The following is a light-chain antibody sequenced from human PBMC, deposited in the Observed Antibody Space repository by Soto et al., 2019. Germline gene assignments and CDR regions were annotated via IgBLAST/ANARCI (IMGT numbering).Light chain of an antibody. CDR2: EGS. CDR1: SSDVGNYNL. V-gene: IGLV2-23*03. CDR3: CSYAGSTTFRVL. J-gene: IGLJ2*01. Sequence: QSALTQPASVSGSPGQSITISCTGTSSDVGNYNLVSWYQQHPGKAPKLMIYEGSKRPSGVSNRFSGSKSGNTASLTISGLQAEDEADYYCCSYAGSTTFRVLFGGATKPTVL.